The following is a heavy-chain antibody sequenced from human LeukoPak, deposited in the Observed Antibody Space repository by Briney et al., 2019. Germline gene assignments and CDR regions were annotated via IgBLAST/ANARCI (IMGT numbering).Heavy chain of an antibody. D-gene: IGHD3-9*01. CDR3: AKTYYDILSPQGFDY. Sequence: SVKVSCKASGGTFSSYAISWVRQAPGQGLEWMGRIIPILGIANYAQKFQGRDTITADKSTSTAYMELSSLRSEDTAVYYCAKTYYDILSPQGFDYWGQGTLVTVSS. J-gene: IGHJ4*02. CDR1: GGTFSSYA. CDR2: IIPILGIA. V-gene: IGHV1-69*04.